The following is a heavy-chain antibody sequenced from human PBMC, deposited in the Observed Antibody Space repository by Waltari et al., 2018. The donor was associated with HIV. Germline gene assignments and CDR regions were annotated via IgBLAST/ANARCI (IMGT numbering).Heavy chain of an antibody. CDR1: GGSIGSSSHF. CDR3: ARLQGWELIGSAAFDI. Sequence: QMQLQESGPGLVKPSETLSLTCTVSGGSIGSSSHFWGWLRQPPGKGLEWIWTLFYSGSTDYNPSLKSRVTISVDTSKNQFSLKMSSVTAADTAVYYCARLQGWELIGSAAFDIWGQGTMVTVSS. D-gene: IGHD1-26*01. V-gene: IGHV4-39*01. J-gene: IGHJ3*02. CDR2: LFYSGST.